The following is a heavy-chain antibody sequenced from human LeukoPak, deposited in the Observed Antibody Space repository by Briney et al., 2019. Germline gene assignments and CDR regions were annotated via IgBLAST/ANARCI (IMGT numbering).Heavy chain of an antibody. J-gene: IGHJ4*02. CDR3: ARVCSSTSCYLGVRGGY. CDR2: IKQDGSEK. Sequence: GGSLRLSCAASGFTFSSYAMTWVRQAPGKGLEWVANIKQDGSEKYYVDSVKGRFTISRDNAKNSLYLQMNSLRAEDTAVYYCARVCSSTSCYLGVRGGYWGQGTLVSVSS. D-gene: IGHD2-2*01. CDR1: GFTFSSYA. V-gene: IGHV3-7*01.